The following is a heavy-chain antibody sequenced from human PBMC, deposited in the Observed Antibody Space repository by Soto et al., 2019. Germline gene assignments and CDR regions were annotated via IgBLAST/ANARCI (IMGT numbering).Heavy chain of an antibody. CDR3: ARDHFPQNYYGSGRKINGFDY. CDR2: IWYDGSNK. D-gene: IGHD3-10*01. Sequence: GGSLRLSCAASGFTFSSYGMHWVRQAPGKGLEWVAVIWYDGSNKYYADSVKGRFTIARDNSKNTLYLQMNSLRAEDTAVYYCARDHFPQNYYGSGRKINGFDYWGQGTLVTVSS. CDR1: GFTFSSYG. J-gene: IGHJ4*02. V-gene: IGHV3-33*01.